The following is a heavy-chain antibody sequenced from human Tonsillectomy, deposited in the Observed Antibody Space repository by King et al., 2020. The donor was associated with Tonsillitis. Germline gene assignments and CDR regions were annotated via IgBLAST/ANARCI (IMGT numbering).Heavy chain of an antibody. CDR2: INHSGST. D-gene: IGHD6-13*01. Sequence: VQLQQWGAGLLKPSETLSLTCVVYGGSFSGYYWSWIRQPPGKGLEWIGEINHSGSTNYNPSLKSRVTVSVDTSKNQFSLKLSSVTAADTAVYYCARGGIAAADFYWYFDLWDRGTLVTVSS. J-gene: IGHJ2*01. CDR3: ARGGIAAADFYWYFDL. CDR1: GGSFSGYY. V-gene: IGHV4-34*01.